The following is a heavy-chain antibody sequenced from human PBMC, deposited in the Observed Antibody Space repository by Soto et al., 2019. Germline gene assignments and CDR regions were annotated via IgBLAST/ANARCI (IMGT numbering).Heavy chain of an antibody. D-gene: IGHD2-2*01. CDR3: ARGLGYCSSTSCYSTFDP. V-gene: IGHV1-8*01. Sequence: ASVKVSCKASGYTFTSYDINWVRQATGQGLEWMGWMNPNSGNTGYAQKFQGRVTMTRNTSISTAYMELSSLRSEDTAVYYCARGLGYCSSTSCYSTFDPWGQGTLVTVS. J-gene: IGHJ5*02. CDR1: GYTFTSYD. CDR2: MNPNSGNT.